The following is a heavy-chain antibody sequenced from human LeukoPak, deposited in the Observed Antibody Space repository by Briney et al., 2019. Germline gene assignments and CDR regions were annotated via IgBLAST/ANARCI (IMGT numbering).Heavy chain of an antibody. Sequence: GGSLRLSFAASGFTFSSYGMHWVRQAPGKGLEWGAVISYDGSNKHYADSVKGRFTISRDNSKNTLYLQMNSLRAEDTAVYYCARGAIFGVVITRSAFDIWGQGTMVTVSS. D-gene: IGHD3-3*01. CDR2: ISYDGSNK. CDR1: GFTFSSYG. V-gene: IGHV3-30*03. J-gene: IGHJ3*02. CDR3: ARGAIFGVVITRSAFDI.